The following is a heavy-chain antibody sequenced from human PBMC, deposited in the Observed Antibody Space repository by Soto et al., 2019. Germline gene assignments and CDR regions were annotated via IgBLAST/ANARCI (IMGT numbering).Heavy chain of an antibody. J-gene: IGHJ5*02. CDR3: AHTSYYDFWSGYYPNWFDP. Sequence: QITLKESGPPLVKPTQTLTLTCTFSGFSLSTSGVGVGWIRQPPGKALEWLALIYWDDDKRYSPSLKSRLTITKDTSKNQVVLTMTNMDPVDTATYYCAHTSYYDFWSGYYPNWFDPWGQGTLVTVSS. CDR1: GFSLSTSGVG. CDR2: IYWDDDK. D-gene: IGHD3-3*01. V-gene: IGHV2-5*02.